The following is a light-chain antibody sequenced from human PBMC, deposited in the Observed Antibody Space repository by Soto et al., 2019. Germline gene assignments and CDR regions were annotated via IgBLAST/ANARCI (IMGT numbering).Light chain of an antibody. V-gene: IGLV2-18*02. CDR2: DVN. J-gene: IGLJ1*01. Sequence: QLVLTQPPSVSGSPGQSVAISCTGTSSDIGAYNRVSWYQQPPGTAPKLMIYDVNNRPSGVPDRFSGSKSGNTASLTISGLQADDEADYYCSSFTSSNTYVFGTGTKLTVL. CDR1: SSDIGAYNR. CDR3: SSFTSSNTYV.